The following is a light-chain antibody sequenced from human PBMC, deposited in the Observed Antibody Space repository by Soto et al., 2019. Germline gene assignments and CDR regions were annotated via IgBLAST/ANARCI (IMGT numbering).Light chain of an antibody. Sequence: QSALTQPASVSGSPRQSITISCTGTNGDIGGYNYASWYQQHPGKAPKLIIYGVSNRPSGVSTRFSGSKSGNTASLTISGLQAEDEVDYYCSSYTITSALYVFGTGTKVTVL. CDR3: SSYTITSALYV. CDR1: NGDIGGYNY. CDR2: GVS. J-gene: IGLJ1*01. V-gene: IGLV2-14*01.